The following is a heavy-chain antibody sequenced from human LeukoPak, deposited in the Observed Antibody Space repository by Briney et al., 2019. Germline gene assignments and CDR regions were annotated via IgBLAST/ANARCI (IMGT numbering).Heavy chain of an antibody. CDR1: GDPVSRSDSY. V-gene: IGHV4-39*01. CDR3: ARRRYYDGSGYLE. CDR2: IYYSGRP. D-gene: IGHD3-22*01. J-gene: IGHJ1*01. Sequence: SETLSLTCSVSGDPVSRSDSYWDWIRQPPGKGLVWIGTIYYSGRPYYSPSLKSRVTMSVDPANNQFSLNLRSVTAADTALYYCARRRYYDGSGYLEWGQGTLLSVSS.